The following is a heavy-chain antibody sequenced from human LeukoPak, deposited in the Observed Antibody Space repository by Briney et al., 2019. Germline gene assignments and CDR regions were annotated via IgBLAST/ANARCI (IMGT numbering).Heavy chain of an antibody. D-gene: IGHD3-10*01. J-gene: IGHJ6*02. CDR2: ISSSSNYI. CDR3: ARGSGSYSGGMDV. CDR1: GFMFSN. V-gene: IGHV3-21*01. Sequence: PGGSLRLSCAASGFMFSNMNWVRQAPGKGLEWVSSISSSSNYIYYADSVKGRFTISRDNAKNSLYLQMNSLRAEDTAVYYCARGSGSYSGGMDVWGQGTTVTVSS.